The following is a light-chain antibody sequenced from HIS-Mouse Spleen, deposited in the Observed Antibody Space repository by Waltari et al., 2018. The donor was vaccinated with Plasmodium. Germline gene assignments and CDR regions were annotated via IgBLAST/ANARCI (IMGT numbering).Light chain of an antibody. CDR1: NLGDKY. Sequence: SYELTQPPSVSVSPGQTASITCSGANLGDKYACWYQQKPGQSPVLVIYKDSKRPSGLPERFSGSNCGNTATLTISGTQAMDEADYYCQAWDSSTVVFGGGTKLTVL. V-gene: IGLV3-1*01. CDR3: QAWDSSTVV. CDR2: KDS. J-gene: IGLJ2*01.